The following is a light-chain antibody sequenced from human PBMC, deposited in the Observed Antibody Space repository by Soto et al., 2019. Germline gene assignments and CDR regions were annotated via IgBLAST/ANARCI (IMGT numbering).Light chain of an antibody. CDR1: QSVSNNY. CDR3: QQRSNWPPFT. CDR2: DAS. J-gene: IGKJ5*01. V-gene: IGKV3-11*01. Sequence: IVSTQSPGTLSLSLGERSTLSCRASQSVSNNYLAWYQQKPGQAPRLLIYDASNRATGIPARFSGSGSGTDFTLTISSLEPEDFAVYYCQQRSNWPPFTFGQGTRLEIK.